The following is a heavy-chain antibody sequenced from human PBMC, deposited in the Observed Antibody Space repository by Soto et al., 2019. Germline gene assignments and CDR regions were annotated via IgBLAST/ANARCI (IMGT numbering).Heavy chain of an antibody. V-gene: IGHV3-30*18. CDR1: GFTFSSYG. Sequence: GGSLRLSCAASGFTFSSYGMHWVRQAPGKGLEWVAVISYDGSNKYYADSVKGRFTISRDNSKNTLYLQMNSLRAEDTAVYYCAKKRYGYDFWSGPSYYYGMDVWGQGTTVTVS. CDR2: ISYDGSNK. J-gene: IGHJ6*02. D-gene: IGHD3-3*01. CDR3: AKKRYGYDFWSGPSYYYGMDV.